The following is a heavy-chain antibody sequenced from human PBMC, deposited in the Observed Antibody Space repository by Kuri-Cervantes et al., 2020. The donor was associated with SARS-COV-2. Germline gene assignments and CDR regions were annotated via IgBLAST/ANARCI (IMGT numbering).Heavy chain of an antibody. CDR2: IYYSGST. D-gene: IGHD4-23*01. Sequence: SETLSLTCTVSGGSISSSSYYWGWIRQPPGKGLEWIGYIYYSGSTNYNPSLKSRVTISVGTSKNQFSLKLSSVTAADTAVYYCASLGYGGNLHFDYWGQGTLVTVSS. V-gene: IGHV4-61*05. J-gene: IGHJ4*02. CDR1: GGSISSSSYY. CDR3: ASLGYGGNLHFDY.